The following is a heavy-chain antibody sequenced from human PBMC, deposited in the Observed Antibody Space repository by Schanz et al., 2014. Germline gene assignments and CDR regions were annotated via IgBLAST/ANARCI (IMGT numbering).Heavy chain of an antibody. CDR3: ARPLGPNYYYYGLDV. V-gene: IGHV3-7*01. CDR1: GFTVNTNY. J-gene: IGHJ6*02. Sequence: VQLVESGGGVVQPGRSLRLSCAASGFTVNTNYMSWVRQAPGKGLEWVANIEPDGSEKYYVDSVKGRFTISRDNAKNLLYLQMSSLRAEDTAVYYCARPLGPNYYYYGLDVWGQGTTVTVSS. CDR2: IEPDGSEK.